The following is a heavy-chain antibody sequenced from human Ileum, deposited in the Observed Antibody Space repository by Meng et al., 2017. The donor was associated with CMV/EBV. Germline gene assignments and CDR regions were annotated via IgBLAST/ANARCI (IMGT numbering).Heavy chain of an antibody. CDR1: GFTFSSYW. CDR2: INPNSGDT. D-gene: IGHD1-14*01. Sequence: GGSLRLSCAASGFTFSSYWLSWVRQAPGRGLEWMGWINPNSGDTNYAQIFQGRVTMTRDTSISTAYMELTRLRSDDTAVYYCARDRQVDTRNVVDGRDVWGQGTTVTVSS. CDR3: ARDRQVDTRNVVDGRDV. V-gene: IGHV1-2*02. J-gene: IGHJ6*02.